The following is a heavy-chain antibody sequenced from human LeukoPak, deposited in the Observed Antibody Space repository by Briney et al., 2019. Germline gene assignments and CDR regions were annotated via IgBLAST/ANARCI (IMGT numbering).Heavy chain of an antibody. CDR1: GGSFSGYY. J-gene: IGHJ5*02. Sequence: SETLSLTCAVYGGSFSGYYCSWIRQPPGKGLEWIGEINHSGSTNYNPSLKSRVTISVDTSKNQFSLKLSSVTAADTAVYYCARTRPFWFDPWGQGTLVTVSS. D-gene: IGHD3-16*01. V-gene: IGHV4-34*01. CDR3: ARTRPFWFDP. CDR2: INHSGST.